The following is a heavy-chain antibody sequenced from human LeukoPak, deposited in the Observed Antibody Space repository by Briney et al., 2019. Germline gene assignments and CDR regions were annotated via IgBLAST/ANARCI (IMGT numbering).Heavy chain of an antibody. Sequence: SQTLSLTCTVSGGSISSGDYYWSWIRQPAGKGLEWIGRIYTSGSTNYNPSLKSRVTISVDTSKNQFSLKLSSVTAADTAVYYCARDHLDYFDYYYMDVWGKGTTVTVSS. D-gene: IGHD2/OR15-2a*01. CDR3: ARDHLDYFDYYYMDV. J-gene: IGHJ6*03. CDR1: GGSISSGDYY. CDR2: IYTSGST. V-gene: IGHV4-61*02.